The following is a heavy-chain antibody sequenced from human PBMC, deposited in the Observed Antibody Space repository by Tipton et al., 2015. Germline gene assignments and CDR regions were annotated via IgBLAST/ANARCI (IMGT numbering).Heavy chain of an antibody. D-gene: IGHD3-22*01. CDR3: ARTSYDSSGYFGGEDY. V-gene: IGHV4-59*01. CDR2: IYYSGST. Sequence: TLSLTCTVSGGSIRSYYWSWIRQPPGKGLEWIGYIYYSGSTNYNPSLKSRVTISVDTSENQFSLKLSSVTAVDTAVYYCARTSYDSSGYFGGEDYWGQGTLVTVSS. CDR1: GGSIRSYY. J-gene: IGHJ4*02.